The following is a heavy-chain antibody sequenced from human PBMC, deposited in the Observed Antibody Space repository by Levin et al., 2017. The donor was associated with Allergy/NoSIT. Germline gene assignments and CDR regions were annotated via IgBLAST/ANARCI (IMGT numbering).Heavy chain of an antibody. V-gene: IGHV3-23*01. J-gene: IGHJ2*01. CDR3: AKVGHYGWYFDL. CDR1: GFTFSSYA. D-gene: IGHD4-17*01. CDR2: ISGSGGST. Sequence: LSLTCAASGFTFSSYAMSWVRQAPGKGLEWVSAISGSGGSTYYADSVKGRFTISRDNSKNTLHLQMNSLRAEDTAVYYCAKVGHYGWYFDLWGRGTLVTVSS.